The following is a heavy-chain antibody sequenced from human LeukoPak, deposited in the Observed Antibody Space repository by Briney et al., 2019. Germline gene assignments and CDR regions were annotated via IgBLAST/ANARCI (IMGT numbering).Heavy chain of an antibody. CDR3: ARSSGYCSSTSCYNPDI. D-gene: IGHD2-2*02. J-gene: IGHJ3*02. CDR1: GGTSSSYA. CDR2: IIPIFGTA. Sequence: SVKVSCKASGGTSSSYAISWGRHAPGQGLEWMGGIIPIFGTANYAQKFQGRVTITTDGSTSTAYMELSSLRSEDTAVYYCARSSGYCSSTSCYNPDIWGQGTMVTVSS. V-gene: IGHV1-69*05.